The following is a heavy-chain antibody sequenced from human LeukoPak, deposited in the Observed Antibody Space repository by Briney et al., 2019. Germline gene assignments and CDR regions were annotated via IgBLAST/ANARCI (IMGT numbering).Heavy chain of an antibody. CDR2: IYYSGST. Sequence: PSGTLSLTCAVSGGSISSSNWWSWVRQPPGKGLEWIGSIYYSGSTYYNPSLKSRVTISVDTSKNQFSLKLSSVTAADTAVYYCARRSYTNGGYFDYWGQGTLVTVSS. D-gene: IGHD2-8*01. CDR1: GGSISSSNW. CDR3: ARRSYTNGGYFDY. V-gene: IGHV4-4*02. J-gene: IGHJ4*02.